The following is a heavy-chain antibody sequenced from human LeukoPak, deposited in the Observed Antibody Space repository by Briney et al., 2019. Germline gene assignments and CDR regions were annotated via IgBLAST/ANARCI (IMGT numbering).Heavy chain of an antibody. Sequence: PSETLSLTCTVSGGSISSGSYYWSWIRQPAGKGLEWIGRIYTSGSTNYNPSLKSRVTISVDTSKNQFSLKLSSVTAADTAVYYCARDGRPAAAGTTWLWFDPWGQGTLVTVSS. CDR2: IYTSGST. J-gene: IGHJ5*02. CDR3: ARDGRPAAAGTTWLWFDP. D-gene: IGHD6-13*01. V-gene: IGHV4-61*02. CDR1: GGSISSGSYY.